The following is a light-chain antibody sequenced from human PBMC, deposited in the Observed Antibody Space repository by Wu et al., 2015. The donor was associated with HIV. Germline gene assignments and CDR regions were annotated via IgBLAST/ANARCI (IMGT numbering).Light chain of an antibody. Sequence: EIVLTQSPATLSLSPGERATLSCRASQTVASSLAWYQQKPGQAPRLLIYDASNRATGIPARFSGSGSGTDFTLTISSLEPEDSAVYFCQQRSNWPPTFGGGTKVEIK. CDR1: QTVASS. V-gene: IGKV3-11*01. CDR3: QQRSNWPPT. J-gene: IGKJ4*01. CDR2: DAS.